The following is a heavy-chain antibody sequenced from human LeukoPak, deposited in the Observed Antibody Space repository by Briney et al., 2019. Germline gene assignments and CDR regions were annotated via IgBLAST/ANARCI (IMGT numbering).Heavy chain of an antibody. D-gene: IGHD3-22*01. CDR3: ARVRSGYYLDT. CDR1: GFTFNNYG. Sequence: PGGSLILSCAASGFTFNNYGVTWVRQAPGKGLEWVSVISGDGGTTFYAPFLKGRFTISRDNSKNTVYLQMNSLRAEDTAIYSCARVRSGYYLDTWGQGTLVTVSS. V-gene: IGHV3-23*01. J-gene: IGHJ4*02. CDR2: ISGDGGTT.